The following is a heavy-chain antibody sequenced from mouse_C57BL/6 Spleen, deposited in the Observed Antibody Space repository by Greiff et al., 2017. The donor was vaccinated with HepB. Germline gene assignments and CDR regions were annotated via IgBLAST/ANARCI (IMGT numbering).Heavy chain of an antibody. CDR2: ISSGGSYT. D-gene: IGHD1-1*01. V-gene: IGHV5-6*01. J-gene: IGHJ3*01. Sequence: EVKLMESGGDLVKPGGSLKLSCAASGFTFSSYGMSWVRQTPDKRLEWVATISSGGSYTYYPDSVKGRFTISRDNAKNTPYLQMSSLKSEDTAMYYCARKNGSSSTWFAYWGQGTLVTVSA. CDR3: ARKNGSSSTWFAY. CDR1: GFTFSSYG.